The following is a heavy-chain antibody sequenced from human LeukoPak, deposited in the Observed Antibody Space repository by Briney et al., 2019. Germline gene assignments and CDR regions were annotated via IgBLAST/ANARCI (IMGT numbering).Heavy chain of an antibody. J-gene: IGHJ4*02. V-gene: IGHV4-59*08. CDR2: IYYSGST. CDR3: ARHDTLGDY. D-gene: IGHD3-16*01. CDR1: GGSISSYY. Sequence: SETLSLTCTVSGGSISSYYWSWIRQPPGRGLEWIGYIYYSGSTNYNPSLKSRVTISVDTSKNQFSLKLSSVTAADTAVYYCARHDTLGDYWGQGTLVTVSS.